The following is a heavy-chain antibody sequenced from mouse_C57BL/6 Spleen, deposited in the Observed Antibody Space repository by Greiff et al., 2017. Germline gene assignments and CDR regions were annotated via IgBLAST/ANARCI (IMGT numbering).Heavy chain of an antibody. J-gene: IGHJ3*01. V-gene: IGHV1-26*01. D-gene: IGHD1-1*01. CDR2: INPNNGGT. CDR3: AMYNYGREGFAY. Sequence: VQLKQSGPELVKPGASVKISCKASGYTFTDYYMNWVKQSHGKSLEWIGDINPNNGGTSYNQKFKGKATLTVDKSSSTAYMELRSLTSEDSAVYYCAMYNYGREGFAYWGQGTLVTVSA. CDR1: GYTFTDYY.